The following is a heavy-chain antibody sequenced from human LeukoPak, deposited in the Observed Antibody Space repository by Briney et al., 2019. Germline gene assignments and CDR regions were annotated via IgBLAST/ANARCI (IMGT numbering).Heavy chain of an antibody. J-gene: IGHJ4*02. CDR3: ARGTYYYDSSGYYPDY. CDR1: GGSFSGYY. Sequence: PSETLSLTCAVYGGSFSGYYWSWIRQPPGKGLEWIGEINHSGSTNYNPSLKSRVTISVDTSKNQFSLKLSSVTTAVTTVYYCARGTYYYDSSGYYPDYWGQGTLVTVSS. D-gene: IGHD3-22*01. V-gene: IGHV4-34*01. CDR2: INHSGST.